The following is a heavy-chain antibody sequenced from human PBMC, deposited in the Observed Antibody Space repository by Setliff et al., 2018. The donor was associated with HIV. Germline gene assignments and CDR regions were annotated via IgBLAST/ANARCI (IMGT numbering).Heavy chain of an antibody. Sequence: NPGGSLRLSCAASGFTFSHAWMSWARQAPGKGLEWVGRIKSKPDGGAIDYAAPVQGRFTISRDDSKNTLYLQMNSLKTEDTALYYCTTDPGWGEQLLSNYYYYYMDVWGKGTTVTVSS. CDR2: IKSKPDGGAI. CDR1: GFTFSHAW. D-gene: IGHD2-2*01. J-gene: IGHJ6*03. CDR3: TTDPGWGEQLLSNYYYYYMDV. V-gene: IGHV3-15*01.